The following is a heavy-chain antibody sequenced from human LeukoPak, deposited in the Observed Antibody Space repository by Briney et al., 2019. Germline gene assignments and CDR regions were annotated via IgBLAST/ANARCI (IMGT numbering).Heavy chain of an antibody. Sequence: ASVKVSCKASGYSFTGYYMHWVRQAPGQGLEWMGWINPNSGGTNYAQKFQGTVTMTRDTSIGTAYMEVSRLGSDDTAVYYCARSRDTAMDAFDYWGQGTLVTVSS. CDR3: ARSRDTAMDAFDY. V-gene: IGHV1-2*02. J-gene: IGHJ4*02. D-gene: IGHD5-18*01. CDR1: GYSFTGYY. CDR2: INPNSGGT.